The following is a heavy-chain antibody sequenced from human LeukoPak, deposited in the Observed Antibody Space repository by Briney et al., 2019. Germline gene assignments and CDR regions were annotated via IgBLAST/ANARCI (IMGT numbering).Heavy chain of an antibody. CDR3: ARQPRTTIVVGIDY. D-gene: IGHD3-22*01. Sequence: KTSETLSLTCTVSGGSISSGGYYWSWIRQHPGKGLEWIGSIYYSGSTYYNPSLKSRVTISVDTSKNQFSLKLSSVTAADTAVYYCARQPRTTIVVGIDYWGQGTLVTVSS. CDR2: IYYSGST. V-gene: IGHV4-39*01. J-gene: IGHJ4*02. CDR1: GGSISSGGYY.